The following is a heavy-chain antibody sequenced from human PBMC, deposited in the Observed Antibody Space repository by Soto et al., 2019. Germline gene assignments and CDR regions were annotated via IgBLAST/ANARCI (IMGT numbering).Heavy chain of an antibody. J-gene: IGHJ4*02. CDR1: GYTSIDYS. D-gene: IGHD6-13*01. Sequence: GASVQVSCKSSGYTSIDYSMHWVRQPPGQELEWTGIINPNGGTTKYAQNFQGRVTMTFDTSTTTVYMELSSLRSEDTAVYYCARTLVSGGTDHWGQGTQVTVSS. V-gene: IGHV1-46*03. CDR3: ARTLVSGGTDH. CDR2: INPNGGTT.